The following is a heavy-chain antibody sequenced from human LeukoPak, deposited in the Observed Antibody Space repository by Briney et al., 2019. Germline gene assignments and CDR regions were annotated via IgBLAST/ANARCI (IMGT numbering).Heavy chain of an antibody. CDR1: GFTFSSSA. Sequence: GGSLRLSYGVSGFTFSSSAMHCVRQGPGKGLEWVAYIAHHGNNKYYADSVKGRFTISRDNSKGSLYLQMNSLSADDTAVYYCAKDGSWSCTDWGQGTLVRVSS. CDR2: IAHHGNNK. D-gene: IGHD2-8*02. CDR3: AKDGSWSCTD. J-gene: IGHJ4*02. V-gene: IGHV3-30*02.